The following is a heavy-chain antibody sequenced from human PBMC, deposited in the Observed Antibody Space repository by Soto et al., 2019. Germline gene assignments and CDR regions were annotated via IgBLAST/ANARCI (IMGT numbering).Heavy chain of an antibody. Sequence: ASETLSLTCTVSGGSISSYYWSWIRQPPGKGLEWIGYIYYSGSTNYNPSLKSRVTISVDTSKNQFSLKLSSVTAADTAVYYCARSRETANYYDSSGYYTDPDYYYYGMDVWGQGTTVTVSS. CDR3: ARSRETANYYDSSGYYTDPDYYYYGMDV. D-gene: IGHD3-22*01. CDR1: GGSISSYY. CDR2: IYYSGST. J-gene: IGHJ6*02. V-gene: IGHV4-59*01.